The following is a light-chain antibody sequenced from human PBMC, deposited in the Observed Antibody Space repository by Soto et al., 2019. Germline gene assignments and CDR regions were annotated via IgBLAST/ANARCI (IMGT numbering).Light chain of an antibody. V-gene: IGLV1-40*01. CDR3: QSYDNNLSVV. J-gene: IGLJ2*01. CDR1: SSNIGAGYD. CDR2: DNT. Sequence: QSVLTQPPSVSGAPGQRVTISCTGSSSNIGAGYDVHWYQHLPGTAPKLLIYDNTNRPSGVPDRFSGSKSGTSASLAITGLQAEDEADYYCQSYDNNLSVVFGGGTKLTVL.